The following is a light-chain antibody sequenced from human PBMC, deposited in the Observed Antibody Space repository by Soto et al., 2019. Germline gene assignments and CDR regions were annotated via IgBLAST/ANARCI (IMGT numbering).Light chain of an antibody. J-gene: IGKJ1*01. CDR3: QQYGRTSWT. CDR1: QSVSTNF. Sequence: VLTQSPCTLSLSPGEGATLSCRASQSVSTNFFAWYQQKPGQAPRLLIYGASTRATGIPDRFSGSGSGTDFTLTISRLEPEDFAVYYCQQYGRTSWTFGQGTKVDIK. V-gene: IGKV3-20*01. CDR2: GAS.